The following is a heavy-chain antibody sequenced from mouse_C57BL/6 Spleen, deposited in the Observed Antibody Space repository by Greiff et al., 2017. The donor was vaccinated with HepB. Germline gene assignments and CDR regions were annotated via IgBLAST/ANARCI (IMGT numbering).Heavy chain of an antibody. D-gene: IGHD1-1*01. CDR2: INPSNGGT. Sequence: QVQLQQPGTELVKPGASVKLSCKASGYTFTSYWMHWVKQRPGQGLEWIGNINPSNGGTNYNEKFKSKATLTVDKSSSTAYRQLSSLTSDDSAVYYCARGGITTVVDYWGQGTTLTVSS. J-gene: IGHJ2*01. V-gene: IGHV1-53*01. CDR3: ARGGITTVVDY. CDR1: GYTFTSYW.